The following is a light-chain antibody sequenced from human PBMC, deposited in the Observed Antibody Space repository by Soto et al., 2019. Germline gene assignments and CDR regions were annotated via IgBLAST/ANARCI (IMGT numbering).Light chain of an antibody. CDR2: EVS. Sequence: QSALTQPASVSGSPGQSITISCTGTTTDVGSYNSVSWYQQHPGKAPQLIIYEVSHRPSGVSIRFSGAKSGDTASLTISGLQTEDEADYYCSSYSSSTTPSVFGTGTKVTVL. CDR3: SSYSSSTTPSV. V-gene: IGLV2-14*01. CDR1: TTDVGSYNS. J-gene: IGLJ1*01.